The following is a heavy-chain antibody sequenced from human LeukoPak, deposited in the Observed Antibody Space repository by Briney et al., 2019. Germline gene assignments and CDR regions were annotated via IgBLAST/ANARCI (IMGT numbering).Heavy chain of an antibody. D-gene: IGHD3-9*01. CDR2: ISYDGSNK. Sequence: SGGSLRLSCAASGFTFSSYAMHWVRQAPGKGLEWVAVISYDGSNKYYADSVKGRFTISRDNSKNTLYLQMNSLRAEDTAVYYCARIPLFTIPFDYWGQGTLVTVSS. CDR1: GFTFSSYA. J-gene: IGHJ4*02. V-gene: IGHV3-30-3*01. CDR3: ARIPLFTIPFDY.